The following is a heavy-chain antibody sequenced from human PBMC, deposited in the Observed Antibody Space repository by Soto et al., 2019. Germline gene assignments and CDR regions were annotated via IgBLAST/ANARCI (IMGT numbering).Heavy chain of an antibody. V-gene: IGHV3-15*07. Sequence: GGSLRLSCAASGFTFSNALRNWVRQATGKGLEWVGRIKSKTDGGTTDYAAPVKGRFTISRDDSKNTLYLQMNSLKTEDTAAYYCTTLSITIFGVVLMDVWGQGTTVTVS. CDR1: GFTFSNAL. J-gene: IGHJ6*02. D-gene: IGHD3-3*01. CDR3: TTLSITIFGVVLMDV. CDR2: IKSKTDGGTT.